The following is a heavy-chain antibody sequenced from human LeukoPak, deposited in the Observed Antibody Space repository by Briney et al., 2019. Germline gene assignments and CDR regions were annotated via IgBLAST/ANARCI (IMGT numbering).Heavy chain of an antibody. Sequence: PSQTLSLTCTVSGGSISDSNYYWGWIRQPPGQGLEWIGSIYYSGSTYHNPSLKSRVTLSVDTSKNQFSLRLSSVTATDTSVYFCARHPGRYYYGMDVWGQGTTITVSS. CDR2: IYYSGST. CDR1: GGSISDSNYY. V-gene: IGHV4-39*01. J-gene: IGHJ6*02. CDR3: ARHPGRYYYGMDV.